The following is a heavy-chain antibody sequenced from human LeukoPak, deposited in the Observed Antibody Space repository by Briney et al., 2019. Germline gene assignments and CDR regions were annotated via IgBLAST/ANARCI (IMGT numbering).Heavy chain of an antibody. CDR1: GFTDSDNY. J-gene: IGHJ4*02. CDR2: IYGGGTM. D-gene: IGHD2-2*01. Sequence: PGGSLRLSCAASGFTDSDNYMTWVRQAPRKGLEWVSVIYGGGTMKYADSVRGRFTISRDNSKNTLYLQMNSLRAEDTAVYYCARSRGYCSSTSCYLDYWGQGTLVTVSS. CDR3: ARSRGYCSSTSCYLDY. V-gene: IGHV3-53*01.